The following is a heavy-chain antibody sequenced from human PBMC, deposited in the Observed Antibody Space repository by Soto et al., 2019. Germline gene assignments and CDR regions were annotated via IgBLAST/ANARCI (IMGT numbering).Heavy chain of an antibody. CDR2: ISSSGPTM. CDR1: GFTFSDYY. J-gene: IGHJ1*01. CDR3: ALAHGGEYFQH. Sequence: QVQLVESGGGLVKPGGSLRLSCAASGFTFSDYYISGIRQAPGKGLEWVSYISSSGPTMYYADSVKGRFTISRDNAKNSLYLQMNGLRAEETAVYYCALAHGGEYFQHWGQGTLVTVSS. D-gene: IGHD3-10*01. V-gene: IGHV3-11*01.